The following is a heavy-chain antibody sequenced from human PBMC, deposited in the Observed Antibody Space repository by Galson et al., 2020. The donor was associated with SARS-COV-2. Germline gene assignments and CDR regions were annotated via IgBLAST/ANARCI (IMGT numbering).Heavy chain of an antibody. CDR2: INPKNGAT. Sequence: APGQGLEWMGWINPKNGATNYAQKFQGWVTMTSATSISTASMELSRLKSDDTAVYYCARGEVVTAPYFYYAVDVWGQGTTVTVSS. V-gene: IGHV1-2*04. J-gene: IGHJ6*02. D-gene: IGHD3-22*01. CDR3: ARGEVVTAPYFYYAVDV.